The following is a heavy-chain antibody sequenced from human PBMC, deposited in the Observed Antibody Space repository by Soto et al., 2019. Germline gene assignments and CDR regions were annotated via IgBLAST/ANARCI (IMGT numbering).Heavy chain of an antibody. J-gene: IGHJ4*02. CDR2: ISWNSGSI. Sequence: EVQLVESGGGLVQPGRSLRLSCAASGFTFDDYAMHWVRQAPGKGLEWVSGISWNSGSIGYADSVKGRFTISRDNAKNSLYLQMNSLTAEDTALYYCAKDISPYSSGWYSWGQGTLVTVSS. V-gene: IGHV3-9*01. D-gene: IGHD6-19*01. CDR1: GFTFDDYA. CDR3: AKDISPYSSGWYS.